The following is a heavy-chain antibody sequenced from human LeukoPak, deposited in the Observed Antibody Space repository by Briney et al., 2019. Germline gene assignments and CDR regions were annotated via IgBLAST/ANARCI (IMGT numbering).Heavy chain of an antibody. D-gene: IGHD2-21*01. CDR3: AKVSPDDCGGDCYLYYFDY. Sequence: GGSLRLSCAASGFTFSSYAMSWVRQAPGKGLEWVSAISGSGGSTYYADSVKGRFTISRDNSKNTLYPQMNSLRAEDTAVYYCAKVSPDDCGGDCYLYYFDYWGQGTLVTVSS. V-gene: IGHV3-23*01. CDR1: GFTFSSYA. CDR2: ISGSGGST. J-gene: IGHJ4*02.